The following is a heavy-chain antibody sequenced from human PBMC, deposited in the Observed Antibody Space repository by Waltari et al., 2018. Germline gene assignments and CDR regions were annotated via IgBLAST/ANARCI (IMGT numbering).Heavy chain of an antibody. D-gene: IGHD3-10*01. CDR2: IYSRTDGGTT. J-gene: IGHJ4*02. CDR1: GFTFSNAW. CDR3: STYRFSASGSFSY. Sequence: EVQLLESGGGLVKPGGSLRVSCAASGFTFSNAWMYWVRQAQGKGLEWVGRIYSRTDGGTTDYAAPVKGRFTISRDDSENMVYLQMNSLTVEDTAIYYCSTYRFSASGSFSYWGQGTLVTVSS. V-gene: IGHV3-15*01.